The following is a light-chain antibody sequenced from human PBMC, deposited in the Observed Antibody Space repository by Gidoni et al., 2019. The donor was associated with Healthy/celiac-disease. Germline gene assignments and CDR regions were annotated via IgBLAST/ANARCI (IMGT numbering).Light chain of an antibody. Sequence: DIQMTRSPSSLSASVGDRVTITCRASQSISSYLNWYQQKPEKAPKLLIYAASSLKSGVPSRFSGSGSGTDFTLTISSLQPEDFATYYCQQSYSTPYTFGQGTKLEIK. CDR3: QQSYSTPYT. J-gene: IGKJ2*01. V-gene: IGKV1-39*01. CDR2: AAS. CDR1: QSISSY.